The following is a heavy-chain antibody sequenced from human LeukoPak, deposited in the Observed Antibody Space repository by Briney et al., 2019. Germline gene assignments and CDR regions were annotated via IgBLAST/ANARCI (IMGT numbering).Heavy chain of an antibody. J-gene: IGHJ4*02. Sequence: SETLSLTCTVSGGSISSYYWSWIRQPPGKGLEWIGYIYYSGSTNYNPSLKSRVTISVDTSKNQFSLKLSSVTAADTAVYYCARVGVDHSGNIIKYFFDYWGQGSLVTVSS. V-gene: IGHV4-59*01. D-gene: IGHD4-23*01. CDR1: GGSISSYY. CDR3: ARVGVDHSGNIIKYFFDY. CDR2: IYYSGST.